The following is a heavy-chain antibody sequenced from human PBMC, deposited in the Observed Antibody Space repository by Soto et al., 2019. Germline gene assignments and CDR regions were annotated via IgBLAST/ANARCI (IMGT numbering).Heavy chain of an antibody. CDR1: GFTFTSSA. D-gene: IGHD2-21*01. CDR2: IVVGSGNT. V-gene: IGHV1-58*01. J-gene: IGHJ4*02. Sequence: QMQLVQSGPEVKKPGTSVKVSCKASGFTFTSSAVQWVRQARGQRLEWIGWIVVGSGNTNYAQKFQERVTITRDMSTSTAYMELSSLRSEDTAVSYCAAGWRWLQTTFDYWGQGTLVTVSS. CDR3: AAGWRWLQTTFDY.